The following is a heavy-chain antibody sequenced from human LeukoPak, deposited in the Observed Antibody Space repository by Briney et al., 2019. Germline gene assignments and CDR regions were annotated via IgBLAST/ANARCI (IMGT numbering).Heavy chain of an antibody. J-gene: IGHJ4*02. V-gene: IGHV3-74*01. CDR1: GFTFSKYW. CDR2: INTDGTVT. CDR3: ATKQWLAPPPDS. Sequence: GGSLRLSCAASGFTFSKYWMLWVRQAPGRGLESVSRINTDGTVTTYADSVKGRFTVSRDNADNTMFLQMNSVRDEDTAVYYCATKQWLAPPPDSWGQGTPVTVSS. D-gene: IGHD6-19*01.